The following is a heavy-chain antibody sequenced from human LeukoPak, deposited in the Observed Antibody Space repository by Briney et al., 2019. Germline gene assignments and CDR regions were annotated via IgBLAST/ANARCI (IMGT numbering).Heavy chain of an antibody. D-gene: IGHD2-21*02. V-gene: IGHV3-23*01. CDR1: GFTFRNYA. Sequence: PGGSLRLSCAASGFTFRNYAMNWVRQAPGKGLEWVSGISVSGGSTYYADSVKGRFTISRDNSKNTLYLQMNSLRVEDTAVYFCAKDLVYCRGGDCRPIDAFDIWGRGTMVTVSS. J-gene: IGHJ3*02. CDR2: ISVSGGST. CDR3: AKDLVYCRGGDCRPIDAFDI.